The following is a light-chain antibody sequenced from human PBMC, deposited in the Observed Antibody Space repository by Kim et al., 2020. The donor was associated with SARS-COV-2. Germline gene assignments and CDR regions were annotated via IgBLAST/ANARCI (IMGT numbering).Light chain of an antibody. CDR2: AAS. J-gene: IGKJ1*01. Sequence: ASVGDRVTITCRASQGIRNYLAWYQRKPGKGPKLLIYAASTLQSGVPSRFSGSGSGTDFTLTISSLQPEDVATYYCHMYNSAPWTFGQGTKVDIK. V-gene: IGKV1-27*01. CDR1: QGIRNY. CDR3: HMYNSAPWT.